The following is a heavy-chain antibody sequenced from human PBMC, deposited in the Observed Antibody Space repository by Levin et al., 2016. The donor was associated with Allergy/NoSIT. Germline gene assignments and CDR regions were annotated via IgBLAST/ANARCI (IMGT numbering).Heavy chain of an antibody. Sequence: GGSLRLSCAASGFTFSSYAMHWVRQAPGKGLEWVAVISYDGSNKYYADSVKGRFTISRDNSKNTLYLQMNSLRAEDTAVYYCARASSTVNYDAFDIWGQGTMVTVSS. CDR3: ARASSTVNYDAFDI. V-gene: IGHV3-30-3*01. J-gene: IGHJ3*02. CDR2: ISYDGSNK. CDR1: GFTFSSYA. D-gene: IGHD4-17*01.